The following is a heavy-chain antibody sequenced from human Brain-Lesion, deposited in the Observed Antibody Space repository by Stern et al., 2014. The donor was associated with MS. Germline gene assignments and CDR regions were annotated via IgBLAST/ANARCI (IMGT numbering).Heavy chain of an antibody. Sequence: QVQLVESGPGLVKPSGTLSLTCVVSGGSISSSNWWSWVRQSPGKGLEWIGESDHSGSTIYNPSLKSRVTVSAAKSKNPFSLKLRLLTAADTAVYFCARFPASRPHVFDSWGQGTLVTVSS. J-gene: IGHJ4*02. V-gene: IGHV4-4*02. CDR2: SDHSGST. CDR3: ARFPASRPHVFDS. CDR1: GGSISSSNW. D-gene: IGHD6-13*01.